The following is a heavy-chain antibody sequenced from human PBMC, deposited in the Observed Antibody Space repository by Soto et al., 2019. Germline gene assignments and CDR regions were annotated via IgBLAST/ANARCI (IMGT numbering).Heavy chain of an antibody. CDR3: ARDYCSSTSCYLVHDAFDI. CDR1: GFTFSSYW. J-gene: IGHJ3*02. CDR2: INSDGSST. Sequence: GGSLRLSCAASGFTFSSYWMHWVRQAPGKXLVWVSRINSDGSSTSYADSVKGRFTISRDNAKNTLYLQMNSLRAEDTAVYYCARDYCSSTSCYLVHDAFDIWGQGTMVTVSS. D-gene: IGHD2-2*01. V-gene: IGHV3-74*01.